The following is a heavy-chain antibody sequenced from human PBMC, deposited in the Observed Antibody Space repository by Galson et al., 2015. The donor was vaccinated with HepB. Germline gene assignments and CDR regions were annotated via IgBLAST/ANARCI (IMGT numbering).Heavy chain of an antibody. J-gene: IGHJ5*02. CDR1: GGSISSYY. CDR3: ARTQGGGTIFGVVMGWFDP. V-gene: IGHV4-59*01. CDR2: IYYSGST. D-gene: IGHD3-3*01. Sequence: TLSLTCTVSGGSISSYYWSWIRQPPGKGLEWIGYIYYSGSTNYNPSLKSRVTISVDTSKNQFSLKLSSVTAADTAVYYCARTQGGGTIFGVVMGWFDPWGQGTLVTVSS.